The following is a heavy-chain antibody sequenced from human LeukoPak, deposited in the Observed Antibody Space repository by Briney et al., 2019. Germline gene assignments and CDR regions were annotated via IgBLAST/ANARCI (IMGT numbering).Heavy chain of an antibody. D-gene: IGHD6-19*01. Sequence: SETLSLTCAVYGGSFSGYYWSWIRQPPGKGLEWIGEINHSGSTNYNPSLKSRVTISVDTSKNQFSLKLSSVTAADTAVYYCARGARAVAGHNWFDPWGQGTLVTVSS. CDR1: GGSFSGYY. J-gene: IGHJ5*02. CDR3: ARGARAVAGHNWFDP. CDR2: INHSGST. V-gene: IGHV4-34*01.